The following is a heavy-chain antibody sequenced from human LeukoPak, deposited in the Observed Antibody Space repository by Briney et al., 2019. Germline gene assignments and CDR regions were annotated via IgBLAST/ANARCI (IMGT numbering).Heavy chain of an antibody. V-gene: IGHV4-38-2*02. J-gene: IGHJ4*02. D-gene: IGHD2-21*02. CDR3: ARLHCGGDCYTDY. CDR1: GYSISSGYY. Sequence: SETLSLTCTVSGYSISSGYYWGWIRQPPGKGLEWIGSIYHSGSTYYNPSLKSRVTISVDTSKNQFSLKLSSVTAADTAVYYCARLHCGGDCYTDYWGQGTLVTVSS. CDR2: IYHSGST.